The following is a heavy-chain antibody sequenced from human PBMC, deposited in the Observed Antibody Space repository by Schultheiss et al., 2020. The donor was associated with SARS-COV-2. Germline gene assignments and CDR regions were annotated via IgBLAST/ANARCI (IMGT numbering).Heavy chain of an antibody. CDR2: IHPKNGGT. CDR3: ARGGASRPMVATVY. J-gene: IGHJ4*02. V-gene: IGHV1-2*04. CDR1: GYTFTGQY. Sequence: ASVKVSCKASGYTFTGQYMHWVRQAPGQGLEWMGYIHPKNGGTYYAQKFQGWVTMTRDTSISTAYMELSRLHSDDTAVYYCARGGASRPMVATVYWGQGTLVTVSS. D-gene: IGHD5-12*01.